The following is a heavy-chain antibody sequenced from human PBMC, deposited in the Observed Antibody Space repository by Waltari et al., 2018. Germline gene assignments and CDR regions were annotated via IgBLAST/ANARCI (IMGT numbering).Heavy chain of an antibody. D-gene: IGHD1-26*01. J-gene: IGHJ4*02. Sequence: EVQLVESGGDLVQPGGSLRLSCAAAGFTFSSYAMSWVRQAPGKGLEWVSAISGTGGSTYYADSVKGRFTISRDNSKNTLYLQMNSLRAEDAAVYYCATRGTYYKFDYWGQGSLVTVSS. CDR2: ISGTGGST. V-gene: IGHV3-23*04. CDR3: ATRGTYYKFDY. CDR1: GFTFSSYA.